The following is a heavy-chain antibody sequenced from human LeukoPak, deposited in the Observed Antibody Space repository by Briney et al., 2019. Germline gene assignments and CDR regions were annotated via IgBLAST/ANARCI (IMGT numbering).Heavy chain of an antibody. CDR3: AKGNYSGSLESHDFDY. D-gene: IGHD3-10*01. Sequence: GGSLRLSCAASGFTFSSYEMNWVRQAPGKGLEWVAFMRYDGSKKSFADSVKGRFTISRDNSKNTLYLQMNSLRAEDTAVYYCAKGNYSGSLESHDFDYWGQGTLVTVSS. CDR2: MRYDGSKK. J-gene: IGHJ4*02. CDR1: GFTFSSYE. V-gene: IGHV3-30*02.